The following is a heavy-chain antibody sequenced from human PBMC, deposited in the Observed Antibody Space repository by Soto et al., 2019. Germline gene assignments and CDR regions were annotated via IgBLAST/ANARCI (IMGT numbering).Heavy chain of an antibody. CDR2: INHSGST. Sequence: SETLSLTCAVYGGSFSGYYWSWIRQPPGKGLEWIGEINHSGSTNYNPSLKSRVTISVDTSKNQFSLKLSSVTAADTAVYYCARDGHGMDVWGQGTKVTVSS. CDR3: ARDGHGMDV. V-gene: IGHV4-34*01. J-gene: IGHJ6*02. CDR1: GGSFSGYY.